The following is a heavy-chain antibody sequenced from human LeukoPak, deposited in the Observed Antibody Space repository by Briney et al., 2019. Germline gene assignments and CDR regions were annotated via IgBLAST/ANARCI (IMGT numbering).Heavy chain of an antibody. J-gene: IGHJ4*02. CDR3: ARDRWSYDPQGGFDC. V-gene: IGHV3-30*04. CDR2: ISYDGSNK. Sequence: GGTLRLSCAASGFPFSNYAMHWVRQAPGKGLEWVAVISYDGSNKYYADSVKGRFTISRDNSKNTLDLQMNSLRAEDTAVYYCARDRWSYDPQGGFDCWGQGTLVTVSS. CDR1: GFPFSNYA. D-gene: IGHD3-22*01.